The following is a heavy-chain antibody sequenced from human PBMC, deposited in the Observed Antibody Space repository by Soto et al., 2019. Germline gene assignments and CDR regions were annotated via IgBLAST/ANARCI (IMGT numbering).Heavy chain of an antibody. Sequence: PGGSLRLSCAASGFTFEDSAMHWVRQAPGKGLEWVSGISWNSGYIGYADSVKGRFTISRDNAKNCLHLQMNSLRAEDSALYYGPKGPKIIAPGYNWFGPGGQGTLVTVFS. CDR1: GFTFEDSA. CDR3: PKGPKIIAPGYNWFGP. D-gene: IGHD6-25*01. V-gene: IGHV3-9*01. J-gene: IGHJ5*02. CDR2: ISWNSGYI.